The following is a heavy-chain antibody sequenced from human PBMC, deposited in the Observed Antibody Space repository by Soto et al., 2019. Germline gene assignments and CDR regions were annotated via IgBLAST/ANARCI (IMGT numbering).Heavy chain of an antibody. CDR2: ISGSGGST. CDR1: GFTFSSYA. Sequence: LRLSCAASGFTFSSYAMSWVRQAPGKGLEWVSAISGSGGSTYYADSVKGRFTISRDNSKNTLYLQMNSLRAEDTAVYYCAKRGPYYYDSSGYYYFDYWGQGTLVTVSS. D-gene: IGHD3-22*01. CDR3: AKRGPYYYDSSGYYYFDY. V-gene: IGHV3-23*01. J-gene: IGHJ4*02.